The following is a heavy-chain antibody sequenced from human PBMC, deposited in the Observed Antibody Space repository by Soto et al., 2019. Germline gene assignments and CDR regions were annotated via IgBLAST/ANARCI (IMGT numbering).Heavy chain of an antibody. Sequence: QVQLVESGGGVVQPGRSLRLSCAASGFTFSSYGMHWVRQAPGKGLEWVSSLSANSVSTYYADSVRGRFTISRDNSKNTLYLQMNSLRAEDTAVYYCARETVTFPYWGQGTLVTVSS. CDR2: LSANSVST. CDR1: GFTFSSYG. V-gene: IGHV3-NL1*01. CDR3: ARETVTFPY. D-gene: IGHD4-17*01. J-gene: IGHJ1*01.